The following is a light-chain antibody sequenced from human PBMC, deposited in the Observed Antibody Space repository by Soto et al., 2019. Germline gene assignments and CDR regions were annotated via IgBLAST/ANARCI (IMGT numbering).Light chain of an antibody. CDR1: SSDVGGYNY. V-gene: IGLV2-8*01. CDR3: LSYADTAYV. J-gene: IGLJ1*01. Sequence: QSVLTQPPSASGSPGQSVTISCAGTSSDVGGYNYVSWYQQYPGKVPKLMNYEVSERPSGVPDRFSGSKSGNTAFLTVSGLQAEDEADYYCLSYADTAYVFGTGTKLTVL. CDR2: EVS.